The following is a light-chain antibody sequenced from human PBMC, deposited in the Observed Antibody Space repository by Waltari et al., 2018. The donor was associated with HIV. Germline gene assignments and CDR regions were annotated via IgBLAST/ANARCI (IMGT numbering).Light chain of an antibody. Sequence: EIVLTQSPGTLSLSPGERATLSCRASQSVSSSFLAWYQQKPGQAPRLLIYGASSRATGIPDRFSGSGSGTDFTLTISRLEPEDFAIYYCQQYDSSLPWTFGQGTKVETK. CDR1: QSVSSSF. CDR3: QQYDSSLPWT. V-gene: IGKV3-20*01. J-gene: IGKJ1*01. CDR2: GAS.